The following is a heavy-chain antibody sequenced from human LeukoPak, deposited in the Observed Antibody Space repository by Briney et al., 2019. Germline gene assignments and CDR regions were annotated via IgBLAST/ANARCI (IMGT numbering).Heavy chain of an antibody. J-gene: IGHJ4*02. D-gene: IGHD3-22*01. CDR2: ISAYNGNT. V-gene: IGHV1-18*01. CDR3: ARGGAGYYYDSSGYYYCDY. CDR1: GYTFTSYG. Sequence: ASVMVSCKASGYTFTSYGISWVRQAPGQGLEWMGWISAYNGNTNYAQKLQGRVTMTTDTSTSTAYMELRSLRSDDTAVYYCARGGAGYYYDSSGYYYCDYWGQGTLVTVSS.